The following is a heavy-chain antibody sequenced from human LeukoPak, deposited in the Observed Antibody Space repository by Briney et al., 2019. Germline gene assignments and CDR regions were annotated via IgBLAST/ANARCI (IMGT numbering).Heavy chain of an antibody. D-gene: IGHD1-26*01. CDR2: IYTSGST. CDR3: ASGPTTTYYYYMDV. Sequence: TCTVSGGSISSGSYYWSWVRQPAGKGLEWIGRIYTSGSTNYNPSLKSRVTISVDTSKNQFSLKLSSVTAADTAVYYCASGPTTTYYYYMDVWGKGTTVTVSS. V-gene: IGHV4-61*02. J-gene: IGHJ6*03. CDR1: GGSISSGSYY.